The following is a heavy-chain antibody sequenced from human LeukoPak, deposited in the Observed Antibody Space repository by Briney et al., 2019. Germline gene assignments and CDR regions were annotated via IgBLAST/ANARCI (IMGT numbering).Heavy chain of an antibody. D-gene: IGHD2-2*02. CDR3: ASGHGLYQLLYRAFDI. CDR1: GYTFTSYD. J-gene: IGHJ3*02. V-gene: IGHV1-8*03. CDR2: MNPNSGNT. Sequence: ASVKDSCKASGYTFTSYDINWVRQATGQGLEWMGWMNPNSGNTGYAQKFQGRVTITRNTSISTAYMELSSLRPEDTAVYYCASGHGLYQLLYRAFDIWGQGTMVTVSS.